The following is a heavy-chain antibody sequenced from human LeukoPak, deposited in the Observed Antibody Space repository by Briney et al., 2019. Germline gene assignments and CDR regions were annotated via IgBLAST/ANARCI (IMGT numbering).Heavy chain of an antibody. J-gene: IGHJ4*02. CDR3: ATELRYVGGYFDY. Sequence: PGGSLRLSCAASGFTVRSKYMSWVRQAPGKGPEWVSVILTGGNTYYSASGRGRCTLSRDHSRNTLYLQMTNLRAEDTAVYYCATELRYVGGYFDYWGQGTLVTVSS. V-gene: IGHV3-53*01. D-gene: IGHD3-9*01. CDR1: GFTVRSKY. CDR2: ILTGGNT.